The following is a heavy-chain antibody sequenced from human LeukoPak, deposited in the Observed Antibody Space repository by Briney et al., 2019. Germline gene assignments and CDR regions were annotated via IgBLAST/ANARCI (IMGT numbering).Heavy chain of an antibody. J-gene: IGHJ4*02. Sequence: PSETLSLTCSVSGAPVNNHHWGWIRQPAGKGLEWIGRITASGSTNYTPSLRSRVTISVDKSKNQLFLRLASVTAADTAVYYCARDKAVVAASGKYCFDYWGQRTLVAVSS. CDR3: ARDKAVVAASGKYCFDY. D-gene: IGHD2-15*01. CDR2: ITASGST. V-gene: IGHV4-4*07. CDR1: GAPVNNHH.